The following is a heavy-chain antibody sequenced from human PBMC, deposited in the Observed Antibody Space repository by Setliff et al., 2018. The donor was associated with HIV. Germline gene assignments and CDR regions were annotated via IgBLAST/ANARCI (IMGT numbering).Heavy chain of an antibody. J-gene: IGHJ4*02. V-gene: IGHV4-38-2*01. Sequence: LSLTCAVSGYSISSGYYWGWIRQPPGKGLEWIGSIYHSGSTYYNPSLKSRVTISVDTSKNQFSLKLSSVTAADTAVYYCARGRYSGSYGYWGQGTLVTSPQ. CDR2: IYHSGST. D-gene: IGHD1-26*01. CDR3: ARGRYSGSYGY. CDR1: GYSISSGYY.